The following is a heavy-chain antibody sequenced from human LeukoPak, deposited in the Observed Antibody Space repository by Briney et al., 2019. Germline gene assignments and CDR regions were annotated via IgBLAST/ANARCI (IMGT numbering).Heavy chain of an antibody. D-gene: IGHD6-13*01. J-gene: IGHJ6*03. CDR3: AKEQQQLVPNYYYYMDV. Sequence: GASVKVSCKASGGTFSSYAISWVRQAPGQGLEWMGGIIPIFGTANYAQKFQGRVTITADESTSTAYMELSSLRSEDTAVYYCAKEQQQLVPNYYYYMDVWGKGTTVTVSS. CDR1: GGTFSSYA. CDR2: IIPIFGTA. V-gene: IGHV1-69*13.